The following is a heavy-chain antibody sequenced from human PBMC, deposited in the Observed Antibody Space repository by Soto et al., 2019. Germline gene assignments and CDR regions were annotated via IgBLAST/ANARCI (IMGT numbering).Heavy chain of an antibody. Sequence: GGSLRLSCAASGFTFDDYAMHWVRQAPGKGLEWVSGISWNSGSIGYAESVKGRFTISRDNAKNSLYLQMNSLRAEDTALYYCAKDLDPAAGDYYYYGMDVWGQGTTVTVSS. D-gene: IGHD6-13*01. CDR1: GFTFDDYA. J-gene: IGHJ6*02. CDR2: ISWNSGSI. V-gene: IGHV3-9*01. CDR3: AKDLDPAAGDYYYYGMDV.